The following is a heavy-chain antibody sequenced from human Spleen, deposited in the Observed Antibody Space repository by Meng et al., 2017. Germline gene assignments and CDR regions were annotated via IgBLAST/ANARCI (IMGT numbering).Heavy chain of an antibody. CDR3: ARDQGCSGGSCWSPYYYYYYGMDV. D-gene: IGHD2-15*01. V-gene: IGHV3-33*01. Sequence: GGSLRLSCAASGFTFSSYGMHWVRQAPGKGLEWVAVIWYDGSNKYYADSVKGRFTISRDNSKNTLYLQMNNLRAEDTAVYYCARDQGCSGGSCWSPYYYYYYGMDVWGQGTTVTVSS. CDR2: IWYDGSNK. CDR1: GFTFSSYG. J-gene: IGHJ6*02.